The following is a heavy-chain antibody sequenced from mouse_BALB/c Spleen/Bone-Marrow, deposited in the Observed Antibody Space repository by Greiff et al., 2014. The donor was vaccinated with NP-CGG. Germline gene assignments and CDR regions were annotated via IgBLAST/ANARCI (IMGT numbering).Heavy chain of an antibody. CDR1: GFTFSSYG. J-gene: IGHJ4*01. CDR2: ISSGGSNT. Sequence: DVKLVESGGDLVKPGGSLKLSCAASGFTFSSYGMSWGRQTPDKRLEWVATISSGGSNTYYPDSVKGRFTISRDNAKNTLYLQMSSLKSEGTAMYYCARHQRYYAMDYWGQGTSVTVSS. CDR3: ARHQRYYAMDY. V-gene: IGHV5-6*02.